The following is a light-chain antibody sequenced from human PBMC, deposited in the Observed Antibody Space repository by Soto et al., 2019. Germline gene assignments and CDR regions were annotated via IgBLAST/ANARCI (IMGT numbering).Light chain of an antibody. J-gene: IGKJ2*02. CDR2: GAS. CDR3: EQYGSLPRT. Sequence: EIVLTQSPGTLSLSPGERATLSCRSSQSVSSNYLAWYQQKPGQAPRLLIYGASSRATGIPDRFSGSGSGTYFTLTISRLETEDFVVYYCEQYGSLPRTFGQGTKLEIK. CDR1: QSVSSNY. V-gene: IGKV3-20*01.